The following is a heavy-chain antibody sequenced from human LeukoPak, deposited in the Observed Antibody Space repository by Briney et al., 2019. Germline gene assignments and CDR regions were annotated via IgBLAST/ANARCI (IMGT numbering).Heavy chain of an antibody. CDR2: IKQDGSDK. CDR3: ARIGYSSSSFDY. J-gene: IGHJ4*02. V-gene: IGHV3-7*01. CDR1: GFTFSNFW. D-gene: IGHD6-6*01. Sequence: GGSLRLSCAASGFTFSNFWMTWVRQAPGKGLEWVANIKQDGSDKYYVDSLKGRFTISRDNAKNSLYLQINSLRAEDTAVYYCARIGYSSSSFDYWGQGTLVTVSS.